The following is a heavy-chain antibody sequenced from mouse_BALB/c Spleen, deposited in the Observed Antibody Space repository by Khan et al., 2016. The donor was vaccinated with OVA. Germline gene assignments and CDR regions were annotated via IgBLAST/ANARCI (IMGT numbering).Heavy chain of an antibody. Sequence: VQLQQPGAELMKPGASVKISCKATGYTFSSYWIEWVKQRPGHGLEWIGEILPGSGRNNYNEKFKGKATFTADTSSNTAYMQLSSLTSEDSAVYYGERGNYYGSSSWFGYWGQGTLVTVSA. D-gene: IGHD1-1*01. J-gene: IGHJ3*01. CDR3: ERGNYYGSSSWFGY. CDR2: ILPGSGRN. CDR1: GYTFSSYW. V-gene: IGHV1-9*01.